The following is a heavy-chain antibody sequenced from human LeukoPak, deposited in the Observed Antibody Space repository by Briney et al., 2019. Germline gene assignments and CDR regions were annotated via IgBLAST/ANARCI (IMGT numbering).Heavy chain of an antibody. V-gene: IGHV3-21*01. J-gene: IGHJ5*02. CDR2: INSSSSYI. CDR1: GFTFSSYS. CDR3: ARGYIAAAQGNWFDP. D-gene: IGHD6-13*01. Sequence: GGSLRLSCAASGFTFSSYSMNWVRQAPGKGLEWVSSINSSSSYIYYADSVKGRFTISRDNAKNSLYLQMNSLRAEDTAVYYCARGYIAAAQGNWFDPWGQGTLVTVSS.